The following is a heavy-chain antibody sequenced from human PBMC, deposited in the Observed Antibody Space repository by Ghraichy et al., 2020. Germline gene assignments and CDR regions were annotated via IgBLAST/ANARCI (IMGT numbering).Heavy chain of an antibody. J-gene: IGHJ4*02. CDR3: AKNFLLWFGESPGYFDY. CDR2: ISGSGGST. CDR1: GFTFSSYA. D-gene: IGHD3-10*01. Sequence: GGSLRLSCAASGFTFSSYAMSWVRQAPGKGLEWVSAISGSGGSTYYADSVKGRFTISRDNSKNTLYLQMNSLRAEDTAVYYCAKNFLLWFGESPGYFDYWGQGTLVTVSS. V-gene: IGHV3-23*01.